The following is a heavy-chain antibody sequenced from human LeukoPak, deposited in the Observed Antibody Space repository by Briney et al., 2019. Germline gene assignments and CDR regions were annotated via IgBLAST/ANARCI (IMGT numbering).Heavy chain of an antibody. D-gene: IGHD5-24*01. CDR1: GGTFSSYA. V-gene: IGHV1-69*04. CDR3: ASPPTGPVEMATIKEFRY. J-gene: IGHJ4*02. CDR2: IIPILGIA. Sequence: ASVKVSCKASGGTFSSYAISWVRQAPGQGLEWMGRIIPILGIANYAQKFQGIVTITADKSTSTAYMELSSLRSEDTAVYYCASPPTGPVEMATIKEFRYWGQGTLVTVSS.